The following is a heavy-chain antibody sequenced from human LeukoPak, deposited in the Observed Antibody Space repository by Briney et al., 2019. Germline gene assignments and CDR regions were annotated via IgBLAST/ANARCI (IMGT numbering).Heavy chain of an antibody. D-gene: IGHD6-19*01. CDR2: ISTSTDNT. V-gene: IGHV1-18*04. CDR1: GYTFTAYY. Sequence: ASVKVSCKASGYTFTAYYLHWVRQAPGQGLEWMGWISTSTDNTNYAQNLQGRVTMTTDTSSNTAYMELRSLTSDDTAVYYCTRDHVAVAGTTDYWGQGTLVTVSS. CDR3: TRDHVAVAGTTDY. J-gene: IGHJ4*02.